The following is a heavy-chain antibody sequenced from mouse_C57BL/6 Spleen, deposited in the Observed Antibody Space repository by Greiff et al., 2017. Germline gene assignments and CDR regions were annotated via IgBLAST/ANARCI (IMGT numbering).Heavy chain of an antibody. CDR2: IYWDDDK. D-gene: IGHD2-4*01. V-gene: IGHV8-12*01. Sequence: QVTLKESGPGILQSSQTLSLTCSFSGFSLSTSGMGVSWIRQPSGKGLEWLAHIYWDDDKRYNPSLKSRLTISKDTSRNQVFLKITSVDTADTATYYCARTHYDYDPHYFDYWGQGTTLTVSS. J-gene: IGHJ2*01. CDR3: ARTHYDYDPHYFDY. CDR1: GFSLSTSGMG.